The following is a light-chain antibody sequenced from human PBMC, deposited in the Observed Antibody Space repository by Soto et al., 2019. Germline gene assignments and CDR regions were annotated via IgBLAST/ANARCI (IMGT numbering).Light chain of an antibody. CDR2: GAS. CDR3: QQYGSSGT. Sequence: EVVLTQSPVTLSLSPGERATLSCRASQSVSSSYLAWYQQKPGQAPRLLIYGASNRATGIPDRFSGSGSGTDFTLTISRLEPEDFAVYYCQQYGSSGTFGQGTKVDIK. CDR1: QSVSSSY. V-gene: IGKV3-20*01. J-gene: IGKJ1*01.